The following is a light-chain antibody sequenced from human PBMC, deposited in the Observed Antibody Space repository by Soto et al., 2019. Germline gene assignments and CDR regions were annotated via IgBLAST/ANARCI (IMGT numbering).Light chain of an antibody. Sequence: EIVLTQSPGTLSLFPGERATLSCRASQSISSNYLAWYQQKPGQAPRLLIHGASNRATGIPDRFSGDGSGTDFTLTISRLEPEDFAVYYCHQYGSAPAWTFGQGTKVEIK. CDR1: QSISSNY. J-gene: IGKJ1*01. CDR3: HQYGSAPAWT. V-gene: IGKV3-20*01. CDR2: GAS.